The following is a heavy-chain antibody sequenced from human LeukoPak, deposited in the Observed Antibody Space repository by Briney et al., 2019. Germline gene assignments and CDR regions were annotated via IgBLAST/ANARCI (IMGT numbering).Heavy chain of an antibody. J-gene: IGHJ2*01. CDR1: GGSINYYY. CDR3: ARDGGGFDL. Sequence: SETLSLTCTVSGGSINYYYWMWIRQPPGKGLEWIGYIYYSGGTHYNPSLKSRVTMLVDTSKNQFSLKLRSVTAADTAVYFCARDGGGFDLWGRGTLVTVSS. V-gene: IGHV4-59*01. CDR2: IYYSGGT. D-gene: IGHD3-10*01.